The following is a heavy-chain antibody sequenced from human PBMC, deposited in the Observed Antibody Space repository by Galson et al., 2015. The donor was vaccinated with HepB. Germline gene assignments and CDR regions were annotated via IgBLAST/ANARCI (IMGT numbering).Heavy chain of an antibody. CDR1: GYTFASNG. J-gene: IGHJ3*02. V-gene: IGHV1-18*04. D-gene: IGHD3-3*01. Sequence: SVKVSCKASGYTFASNGINWVRQAPGQGFEWMGWISPYNKSTKYAQKFQDRVTMTTDTSTSTAHMELRSLISDDTAVYYCARDNTMGAFDIWGQGTAVTISS. CDR2: ISPYNKST. CDR3: ARDNTMGAFDI.